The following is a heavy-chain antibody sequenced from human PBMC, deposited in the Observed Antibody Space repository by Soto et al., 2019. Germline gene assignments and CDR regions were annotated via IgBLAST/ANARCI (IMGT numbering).Heavy chain of an antibody. CDR3: VRDSMSWSCDN. V-gene: IGHV3-72*01. D-gene: IGHD2-8*02. CDR1: GFTFSDHH. Sequence: EVQLVESGGGLVQPGGSLRLSCATSGFTFSDHHMDWVRQAPGKGLECVGRSLNKARSYIAEYAASVEGRFIVSRDESRNSLHLQMNSLKPEDTAVYYCVRDSMSWSCDNWGQGILVTVSS. J-gene: IGHJ4*02. CDR2: SLNKARSYIA.